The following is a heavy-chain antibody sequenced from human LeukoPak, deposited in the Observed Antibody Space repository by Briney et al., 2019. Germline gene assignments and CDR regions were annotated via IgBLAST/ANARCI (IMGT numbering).Heavy chain of an antibody. J-gene: IGHJ1*01. CDR3: ARPACSSTSCYLYFQY. CDR1: GXIFTSYW. V-gene: IGHV5-51*01. Sequence: GESLKISCKASGXIFTSYWIGWVRQMPGKGLEWMAIIYPANSDTRYSSSFQGQVTISADKSISTAYLQWSSLKASDTAMYYCARPACSSTSCYLYFQYWGQGTLVTVSS. D-gene: IGHD2-2*01. CDR2: IYPANSDT.